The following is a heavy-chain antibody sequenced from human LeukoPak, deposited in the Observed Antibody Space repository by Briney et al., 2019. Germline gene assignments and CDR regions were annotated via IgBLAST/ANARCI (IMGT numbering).Heavy chain of an antibody. CDR3: AKDSSTVTTPDY. CDR2: ISGGGGRT. D-gene: IGHD4-17*01. J-gene: IGHJ4*02. Sequence: PGGALRLSCAASGFTFSSYAMSWVGQAPGKGVEGVSAISGGGGRTSYADSVKGRFTISRDNSKNTLYPQMNSLRAEDTAVYYCAKDSSTVTTPDYWGQGTLVTVSS. CDR1: GFTFSSYA. V-gene: IGHV3-23*01.